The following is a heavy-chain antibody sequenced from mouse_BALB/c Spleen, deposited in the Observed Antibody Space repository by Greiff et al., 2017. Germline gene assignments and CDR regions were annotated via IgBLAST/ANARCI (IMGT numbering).Heavy chain of an antibody. CDR3: TRHYYGSSFLFDY. CDR1: GYTFTSYY. Sequence: QVQLKQPGAELVKPGASVKLSCKASGYTFTSYYMYWVKQRPGQGLEWIGGINPSNGGTNFTEKFKIKATMTVDKSSSTAYMQLSSLTSEDSAVYYCTRHYYGSSFLFDYWGQGTTLTVSS. D-gene: IGHD1-1*01. V-gene: IGHV1S81*02. J-gene: IGHJ2*01. CDR2: INPSNGGT.